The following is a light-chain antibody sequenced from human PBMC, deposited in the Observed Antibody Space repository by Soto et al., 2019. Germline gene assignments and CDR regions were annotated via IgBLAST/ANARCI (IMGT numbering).Light chain of an antibody. V-gene: IGLV2-14*01. CDR2: GDS. CDR3: SSYKTSSTVVV. J-gene: IGLJ2*01. CDR1: SSDVGGCNY. Sequence: QSVLTQPASVSGSPGQWITISCTGTSSDVGGCNYVSWYQQYPGKAPKLMIFGDSDRPSGVANRFSGSKSGNTASLTISGLQDEDEADYYCSSYKTSSTVVVFGGGTKLTVL.